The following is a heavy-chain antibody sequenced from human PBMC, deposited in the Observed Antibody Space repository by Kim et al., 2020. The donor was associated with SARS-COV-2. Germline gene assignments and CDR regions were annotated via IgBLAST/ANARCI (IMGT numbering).Heavy chain of an antibody. CDR3: ARESSSGGDSSGWYVGY. Sequence: SETLSLTCTVSGGSISSSSYYWGWIRQPPGKGLEWIGSIYYSGSTYYNPSLKSRVTISVDTSKNQFSLKLSSVTAADTAVYYCARESSSGGDSSGWYVGYWGQGTLVTVSS. V-gene: IGHV4-39*02. D-gene: IGHD6-19*01. CDR1: GGSISSSSYY. CDR2: IYYSGST. J-gene: IGHJ4*02.